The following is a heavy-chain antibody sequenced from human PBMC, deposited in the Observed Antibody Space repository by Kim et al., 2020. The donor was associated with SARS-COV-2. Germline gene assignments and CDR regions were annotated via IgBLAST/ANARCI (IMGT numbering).Heavy chain of an antibody. Sequence: YSKEFPGRVTTTRDTSTSTVYIELSSLRSEDTAVYYCARPGSGWFDAFDIWGQGTMVTVSS. D-gene: IGHD6-19*01. J-gene: IGHJ3*02. CDR3: ARPGSGWFDAFDI. V-gene: IGHV1-46*01.